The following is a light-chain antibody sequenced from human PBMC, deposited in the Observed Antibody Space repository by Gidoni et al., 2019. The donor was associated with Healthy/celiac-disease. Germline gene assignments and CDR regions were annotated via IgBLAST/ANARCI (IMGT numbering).Light chain of an antibody. CDR2: GNS. Sequence: QSVLTQPPSVSGAPGPRVTISCTGSSSNIGAGYDVHWYQQLPGTAPKLLIYGNSNRPSGVPDRFSGSKSGTSASLAITGLQAEDEADYYWQSYDSSLSGYVVFGGGTKLTVL. CDR3: QSYDSSLSGYVV. J-gene: IGLJ2*01. CDR1: SSNIGAGYD. V-gene: IGLV1-40*01.